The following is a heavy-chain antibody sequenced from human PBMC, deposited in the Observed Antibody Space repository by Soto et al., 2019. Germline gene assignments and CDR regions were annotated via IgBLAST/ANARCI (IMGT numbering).Heavy chain of an antibody. CDR1: GYTFTSYD. J-gene: IGHJ6*02. D-gene: IGHD4-4*01. CDR2: MNPNSGNT. CDR3: ARWIGLYSNYAYYYGMDV. V-gene: IGHV1-8*01. Sequence: ASVKVSCKXSGYTFTSYDINWVRQATGQGLEWMGWMNPNSGNTGYAQKFQGRVTMTRNTSISTAYMELSSLRSEDTAVYYCARWIGLYSNYAYYYGMDVWGQGTTVTVSS.